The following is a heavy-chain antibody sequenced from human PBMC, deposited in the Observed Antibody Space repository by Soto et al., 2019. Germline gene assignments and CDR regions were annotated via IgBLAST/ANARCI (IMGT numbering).Heavy chain of an antibody. CDR3: ARVGAVAGEYYFDY. J-gene: IGHJ4*02. CDR1: GFTFSSYD. D-gene: IGHD6-19*01. V-gene: IGHV3-13*01. CDR2: IGTAGDT. Sequence: GGSLRLSCAASGFTFSSYDMHWVRQATGKGLEWVSAIGTAGDTYYPGSVKGRFTISRENAKNSLYLQMNSLRAGDTAVYYCARVGAVAGEYYFDYWGQGTLVTVSS.